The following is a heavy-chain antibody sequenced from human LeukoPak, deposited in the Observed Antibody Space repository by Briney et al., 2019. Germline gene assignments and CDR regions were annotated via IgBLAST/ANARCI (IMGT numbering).Heavy chain of an antibody. D-gene: IGHD1-26*01. V-gene: IGHV4-39*07. CDR3: ARERGSYGAFDI. CDR1: GGSISSYY. CDR2: IYYSGST. J-gene: IGHJ3*02. Sequence: SETLSLTCTVSGGSISSYYWSWIRQPPGKGLEWIGSIYYSGSTYYNPSLKSRVTISVDTSKNQFSLKLSSVIAADTAVYYCARERGSYGAFDIWGQGTMVTVSS.